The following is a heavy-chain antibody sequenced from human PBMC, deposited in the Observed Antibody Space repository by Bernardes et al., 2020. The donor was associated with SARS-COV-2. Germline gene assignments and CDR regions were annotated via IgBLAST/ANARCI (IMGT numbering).Heavy chain of an antibody. J-gene: IGHJ4*02. CDR3: VRGPSSTSWIFDY. CDR2: SDGDNGAT. CDR1: GYFFPSYV. V-gene: IGHV1-3*01. D-gene: IGHD6-13*01. Sequence: ASVKVSCKPSGYFFPSYVVHWVRQAPGQWPEWMGCSDGDNGATKYSHKFQGRLMITRDTAANTVYMDLTSLTSEDTAVYYCVRGPSSTSWIFDYWGQGTLVTVSS.